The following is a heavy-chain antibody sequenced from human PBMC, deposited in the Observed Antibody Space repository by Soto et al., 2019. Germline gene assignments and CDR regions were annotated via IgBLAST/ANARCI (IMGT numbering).Heavy chain of an antibody. V-gene: IGHV3-11*01. CDR3: ARDPVRAVTARSCYYYCGMGV. Sequence: PGASLRLSCAPSGFSFRDWFMSWIRQAPGKGLEWISYISKDSGRATRYADSVKGRFTISRDNAKNSLFLQMNNLTVEDTAVYYCARDPVRAVTARSCYYYCGMGVWXLXTTVTVAS. CDR2: ISKDSGRAT. CDR1: GFSFRDWF. J-gene: IGHJ6*01. D-gene: IGHD2-21*02.